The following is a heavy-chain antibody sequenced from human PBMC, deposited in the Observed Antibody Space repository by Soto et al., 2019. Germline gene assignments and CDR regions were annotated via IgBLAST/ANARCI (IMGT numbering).Heavy chain of an antibody. CDR3: AKALSGYTYGPFDY. Sequence: GGSLRLSCAASGFTFDDYAMHWVRQAPGKGLEWVSGISWNSNSIGYADSVKGRFTISRDYAKNSLYLQMNSLRAEDTALYYCAKALSGYTYGPFDYWGQGTLVTVSS. J-gene: IGHJ4*02. CDR2: ISWNSNSI. D-gene: IGHD5-18*01. V-gene: IGHV3-9*01. CDR1: GFTFDDYA.